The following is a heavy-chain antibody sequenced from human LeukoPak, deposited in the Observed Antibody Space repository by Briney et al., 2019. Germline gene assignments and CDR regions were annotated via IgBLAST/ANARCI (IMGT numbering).Heavy chain of an antibody. D-gene: IGHD2-2*01. CDR2: IIPILGIA. CDR1: GGTFSSYT. Sequence: SVKVSCKASGGTFSSYTISWVRQAPGQGREWMGRIIPILGIANYAQKFQGRVTITADKSTSTAYMELSSLRSEDTAVYYCARDYENCSSTSCRLFQHWGQGTLVTVSS. J-gene: IGHJ1*01. CDR3: ARDYENCSSTSCRLFQH. V-gene: IGHV1-69*02.